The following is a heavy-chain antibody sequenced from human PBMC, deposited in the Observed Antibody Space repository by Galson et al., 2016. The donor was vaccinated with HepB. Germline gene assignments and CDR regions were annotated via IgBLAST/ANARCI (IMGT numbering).Heavy chain of an antibody. J-gene: IGHJ6*02. Sequence: EPLSLTCTVSGGSIDNYYWSWIRQSPGKGLEGIGYIYYSGSTDYNPSLKSRVSISLDTSKNQFSLRLSYVTAADTAIYYCARQQLVSMSHGVDVWGQGTTVTVSS. CDR3: ARQQLVSMSHGVDV. V-gene: IGHV4-59*01. D-gene: IGHD6-13*01. CDR2: IYYSGST. CDR1: GGSIDNYY.